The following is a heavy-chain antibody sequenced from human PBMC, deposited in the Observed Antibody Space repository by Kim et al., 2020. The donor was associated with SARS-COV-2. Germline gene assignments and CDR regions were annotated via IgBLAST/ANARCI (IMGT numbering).Heavy chain of an antibody. CDR1: GYTFTSYG. D-gene: IGHD3-10*01. V-gene: IGHV1-18*01. Sequence: ASVKVSCKASGYTFTSYGISWVRQAPGQGLEWMGWISAYNGNTNYAQKLQGRVTMTTDTSTSTAYMELRSLRSDDTAVYYCARDLGSGRFGGPREYWGQGTLVTVSS. CDR2: ISAYNGNT. CDR3: ARDLGSGRFGGPREY. J-gene: IGHJ4*02.